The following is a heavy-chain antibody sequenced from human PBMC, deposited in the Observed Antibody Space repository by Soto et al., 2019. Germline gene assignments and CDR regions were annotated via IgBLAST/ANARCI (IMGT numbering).Heavy chain of an antibody. Sequence: QVQLQESGPGLVKPSQTLSLTCTVSGGSISSGGYYWSWIRQHPGKGLEWIGYIYYSGSTYYNPSLKSRVTISVDTSKNQFSLKLSSVTAADTAVYYCAREATDYTVPTWGGYRWFDPWGQGTLVTVSS. J-gene: IGHJ5*02. CDR2: IYYSGST. D-gene: IGHD4-17*01. V-gene: IGHV4-31*03. CDR3: AREATDYTVPTWGGYRWFDP. CDR1: GGSISSGGYY.